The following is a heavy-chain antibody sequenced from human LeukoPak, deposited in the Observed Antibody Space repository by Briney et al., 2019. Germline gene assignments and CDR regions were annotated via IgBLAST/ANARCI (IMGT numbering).Heavy chain of an antibody. V-gene: IGHV3-30*18. CDR2: ISYDESNK. CDR1: GFTFSNYG. J-gene: IGHJ4*02. D-gene: IGHD2-2*01. CDR3: AKAYGYCTTTSCSHEEFDY. Sequence: GGSLRLSCAASGFTFSNYGMHWVRQAPGKGLEWVAVISYDESNKYYADSVKGRFAISRDNSKNTLYLQMNSLRAEDTAVYYCAKAYGYCTTTSCSHEEFDYWGQGTLVTVSS.